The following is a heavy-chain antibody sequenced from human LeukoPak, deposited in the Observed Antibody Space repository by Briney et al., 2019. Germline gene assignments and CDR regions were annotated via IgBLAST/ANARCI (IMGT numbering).Heavy chain of an antibody. CDR3: AKDNRYCGGDCYLFDY. D-gene: IGHD2-21*02. J-gene: IGHJ4*02. V-gene: IGHV3-23*01. Sequence: GGSLRLSCAASGFTFSSYAMSWVRHAPGKGLEWVSAISGSGGSTYYADSVKGRFTISRDNSKNTLYLQLNSLRAEDTAVYYCAKDNRYCGGDCYLFDYWGQGTLVTVSS. CDR2: ISGSGGST. CDR1: GFTFSSYA.